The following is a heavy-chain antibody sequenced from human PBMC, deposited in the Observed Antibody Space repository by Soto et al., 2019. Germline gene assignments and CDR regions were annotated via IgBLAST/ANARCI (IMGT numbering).Heavy chain of an antibody. J-gene: IGHJ4*02. D-gene: IGHD3-22*01. CDR2: ISGSGGST. CDR3: AKSIGYDSSGYLVY. V-gene: IGHV3-23*01. CDR1: GFTFSSYA. Sequence: GGSLRLSCAASGFTFSSYAMSWVRQAPGKGLEWVSAISGSGGSTYYADSVKGRFTISRDNSKNTLYLQMNSLRAEDTAVYYCAKSIGYDSSGYLVYWGQGTLVTVSS.